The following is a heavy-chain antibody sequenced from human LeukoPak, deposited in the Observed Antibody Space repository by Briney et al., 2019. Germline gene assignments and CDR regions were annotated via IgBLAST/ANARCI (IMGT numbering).Heavy chain of an antibody. J-gene: IGHJ3*02. Sequence: GESLKISFKGSGYSFTNYWIGWVRQMPGKGLEWMGIIYPGDSDTRYSPSFQGQVTISADKSIRTAYLQWSSLKASDTAMYYCATLNTTGLDAFDIWGQGTLVTVSS. CDR3: ATLNTTGLDAFDI. CDR2: IYPGDSDT. D-gene: IGHD1-1*01. V-gene: IGHV5-51*01. CDR1: GYSFTNYW.